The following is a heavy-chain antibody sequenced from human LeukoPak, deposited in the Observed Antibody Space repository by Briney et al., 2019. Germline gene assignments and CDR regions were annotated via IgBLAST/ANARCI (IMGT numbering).Heavy chain of an antibody. J-gene: IGHJ4*02. CDR1: GFTFSTSW. Sequence: GGSLRLSCAGSGFTFSTSWMHWVREAPGKTLVWVSHINDDGSTINYADSVKGRFTISRDNAKNTLYLQISSLRAEDTALYYCARALGSSSDYWGQGTLVSVSS. V-gene: IGHV3-74*01. CDR2: INDDGSTI. CDR3: ARALGSSSDY. D-gene: IGHD1-26*01.